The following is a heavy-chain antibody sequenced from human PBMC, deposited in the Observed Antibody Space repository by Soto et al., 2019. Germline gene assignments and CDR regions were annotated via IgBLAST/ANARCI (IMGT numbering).Heavy chain of an antibody. CDR1: GFTFSSYG. D-gene: IGHD3-3*01. CDR2: ISYDGSNK. Sequence: GGSLRLSCAASGFTFSSYGMHWVRQAPGKGLEWVAVISYDGSNKYYADSVKGRFTISRDNSKNTLYLQMNSLRAEDTAVYYSAKDVPYDFWSGYPDYWGQGTLVTVSS. CDR3: AKDVPYDFWSGYPDY. V-gene: IGHV3-30*18. J-gene: IGHJ4*02.